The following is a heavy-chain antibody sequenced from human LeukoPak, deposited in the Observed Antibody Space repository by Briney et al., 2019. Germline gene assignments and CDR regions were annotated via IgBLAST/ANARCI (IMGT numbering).Heavy chain of an antibody. D-gene: IGHD3-3*01. J-gene: IGHJ4*02. CDR3: ATDRGWRTSGYYLYYFEY. Sequence: GGSLRLSCAASGFIFTNYFMSWVRQAPGKGLEWVASIKHDGSEKYYVDSVRGRFTISRDNTMNSLYLQMSSLRAEDTAVYYCATDRGWRTSGYYLYYFEYWGQGTLVTVSS. CDR1: GFIFTNYF. CDR2: IKHDGSEK. V-gene: IGHV3-7*01.